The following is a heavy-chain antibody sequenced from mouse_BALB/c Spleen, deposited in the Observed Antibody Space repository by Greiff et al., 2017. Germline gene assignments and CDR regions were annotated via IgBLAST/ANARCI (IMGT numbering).Heavy chain of an antibody. CDR2: ISDGGSYT. V-gene: IGHV5-4*02. CDR3: AREGVIRYYGYRFAY. Sequence: EVQRVESGGGLVKPGGSLKLSCAASGFTFSDYYMYWVRQTPEKRLEWVATISDGGSYTYYPDSVKGRFTISRDNAKNNLYLQMSSLKSEDTAMYYCAREGVIRYYGYRFAYWGQGTLVTVSA. J-gene: IGHJ3*01. CDR1: GFTFSDYY. D-gene: IGHD1-2*01.